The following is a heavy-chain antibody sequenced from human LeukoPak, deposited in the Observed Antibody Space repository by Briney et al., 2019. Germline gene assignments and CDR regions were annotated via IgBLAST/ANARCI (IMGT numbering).Heavy chain of an antibody. Sequence: SQTLSLTCTVSGGSISSGSYYWSWIRQSPGKGLEWIGCIYYNGRTNYSPYFASRVTMSLDTSKNQFSLRLNSVTAADTAVYYCARDRPGGSSFDYWGQGTLVTVSS. CDR1: GGSISSGSYY. V-gene: IGHV4-61*01. D-gene: IGHD2-2*01. J-gene: IGHJ4*02. CDR2: IYYNGRT. CDR3: ARDRPGGSSFDY.